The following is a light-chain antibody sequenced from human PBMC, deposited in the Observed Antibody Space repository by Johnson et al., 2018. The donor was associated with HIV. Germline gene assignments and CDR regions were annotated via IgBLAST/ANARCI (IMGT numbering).Light chain of an antibody. CDR3: ETWDNGLITYV. J-gene: IGLJ1*01. CDR2: EDT. Sequence: QSVLTQPPSVSAAPGQKVTISCSGSSSNIGNNYVSWYQQVPGTAPKLLIYEDTKRPSGIPDRFSGSKSGTSATLAITGLQTWDEADYYCETWDNGLITYVFGTGTKVTVL. CDR1: SSNIGNNY. V-gene: IGLV1-51*02.